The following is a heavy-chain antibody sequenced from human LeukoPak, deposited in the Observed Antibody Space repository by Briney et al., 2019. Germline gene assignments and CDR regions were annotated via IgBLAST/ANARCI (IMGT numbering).Heavy chain of an antibody. Sequence: GGSLRLSCAASGFTFSSYAMSWVRQAPGKGLEWVSAISGSGGGTYYADSVKGRFTISRDNSKNTLYLQMNSLRAEDTAVYYCAKYYGSGSYPYFDYWGQGTLVTVSS. J-gene: IGHJ4*02. D-gene: IGHD3-10*01. CDR1: GFTFSSYA. CDR3: AKYYGSGSYPYFDY. CDR2: ISGSGGGT. V-gene: IGHV3-23*01.